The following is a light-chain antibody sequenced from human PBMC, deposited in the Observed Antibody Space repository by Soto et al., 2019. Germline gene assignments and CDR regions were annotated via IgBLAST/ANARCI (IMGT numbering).Light chain of an antibody. J-gene: IGLJ1*01. CDR1: SSDVGTSNY. CDR3: CSYAATYTSV. CDR2: DVT. Sequence: QSALTQPRSVSGSPGQSVTISCTGTSSDVGTSNYVSWYQQHPGKAPKLMIYDVTKRPSGVPDRFSASKSGNTASLTISGLQADDEADYYCCSYAATYTSVFGTGTKGTVL. V-gene: IGLV2-11*01.